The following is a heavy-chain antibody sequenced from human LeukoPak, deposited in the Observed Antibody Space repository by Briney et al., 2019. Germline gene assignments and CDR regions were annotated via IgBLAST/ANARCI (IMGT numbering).Heavy chain of an antibody. Sequence: GGSLRLSCTASGFTLRVNYMTWIRQTPGRGLEWVSVIYSDGTTKYADSAKGRFTISRDNSKSMVYLQMDRLRAEDTAVYYCARCKGGWSDHFYGMDVWGQGTTVTVSS. D-gene: IGHD6-19*01. CDR2: IYSDGTT. J-gene: IGHJ6*02. CDR1: GFTLRVNY. V-gene: IGHV3-53*01. CDR3: ARCKGGWSDHFYGMDV.